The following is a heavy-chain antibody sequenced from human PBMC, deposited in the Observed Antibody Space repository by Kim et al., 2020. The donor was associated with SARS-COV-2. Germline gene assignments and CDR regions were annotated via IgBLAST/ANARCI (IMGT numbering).Heavy chain of an antibody. CDR2: IYYSGST. V-gene: IGHV4-31*03. CDR3: ARIRGDYGVLYWFDP. J-gene: IGHJ5*02. CDR1: GGSISSGGYY. D-gene: IGHD4-17*01. Sequence: SETLSLTCTVSGGSISSGGYYWSWIRQHPGKGLEWIGYIYYSGSTYYNPSLKSRVTISVDTSKNQFSLKLSSVTAADTAVYYCARIRGDYGVLYWFDPWGQGTLVTVSS.